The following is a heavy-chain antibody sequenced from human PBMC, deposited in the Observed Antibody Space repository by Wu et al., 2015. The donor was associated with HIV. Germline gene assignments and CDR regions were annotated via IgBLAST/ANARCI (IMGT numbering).Heavy chain of an antibody. CDR3: ARVGVLLTSAQLLEYFQH. CDR1: GYRFTRYG. V-gene: IGHV1-8*01. Sequence: QVQLVQSGAEVKRPGASVKVSCKTSGYRFTRYGITWVRQAPGQGLEWMGWMDPKSGSAAFGRNFQGRVSMTRNNSISTAYMDLSRVTSDDTAIYYCARVGVLLTSAQLLEYFQHWGQGTRVVVSS. CDR2: MDPKSGSA. D-gene: IGHD1-26*01. J-gene: IGHJ1*01.